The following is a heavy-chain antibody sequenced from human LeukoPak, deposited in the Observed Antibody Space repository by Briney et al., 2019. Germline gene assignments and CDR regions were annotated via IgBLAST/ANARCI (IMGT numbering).Heavy chain of an antibody. Sequence: SETLSLTCAVYGASFSGYYWSWVRQPPGKGLEWIGEINHSGSTNYNPSLKSRVTISVDTSKNQFSLKLSSVTAADTAVYYCARQVTMIVVVTPFGAFDIWGQGTMVTVSS. CDR2: INHSGST. CDR1: GASFSGYY. D-gene: IGHD3-22*01. V-gene: IGHV4-34*01. J-gene: IGHJ3*02. CDR3: ARQVTMIVVVTPFGAFDI.